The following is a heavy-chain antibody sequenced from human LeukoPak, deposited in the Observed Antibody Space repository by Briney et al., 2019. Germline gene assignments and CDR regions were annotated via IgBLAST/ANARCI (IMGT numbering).Heavy chain of an antibody. CDR1: GFPFSSYA. D-gene: IGHD2-21*02. J-gene: IGHJ3*02. CDR2: ISDSGGST. V-gene: IGHV3-23*01. CDR3: AKDEIPRNRLYDAFNI. Sequence: GGSLRLSCSASGFPFSSYATHWVRQAPGKGLGYVSAISDSGGSTYYADSVKGRFTISRDNSKNTLYLQMNSLRAEDTAVYYCAKDEIPRNRLYDAFNIWGQGTKVTVSS.